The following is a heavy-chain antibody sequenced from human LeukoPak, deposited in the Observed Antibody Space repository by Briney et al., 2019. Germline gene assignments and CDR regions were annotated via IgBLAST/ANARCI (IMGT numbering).Heavy chain of an antibody. Sequence: GGSLRLSCAASGFTFNNYAMNWVRQAPGKGLEWVSAISSSSTYIYYADSVKGRFTISRDNAKNSLYLQMNSLRDEDTAVYYCANSITIFGVADYWGQGTLVTVSS. V-gene: IGHV3-21*01. CDR3: ANSITIFGVADY. CDR1: GFTFNNYA. D-gene: IGHD3-3*01. J-gene: IGHJ4*02. CDR2: ISSSSTYI.